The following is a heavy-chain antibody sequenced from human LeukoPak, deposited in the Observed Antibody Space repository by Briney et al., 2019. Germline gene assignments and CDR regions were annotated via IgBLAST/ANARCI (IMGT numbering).Heavy chain of an antibody. CDR3: ARRGIAAPGDY. D-gene: IGHD6-13*01. CDR2: IDPSDSYT. J-gene: IGHJ4*02. V-gene: IGHV5-10-1*04. Sequence: GESLRISCKGSGYSFTTFWITWVRQMPGKGLEWMGRIDPSDSYTNYSPSFQGQVTISADKSISTAYLQWSSLKASDTAMYYCARRGIAAPGDYWGQGTLVTVSS. CDR1: GYSFTTFW.